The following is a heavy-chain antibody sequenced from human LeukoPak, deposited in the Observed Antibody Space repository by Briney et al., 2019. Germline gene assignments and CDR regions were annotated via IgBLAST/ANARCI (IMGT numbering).Heavy chain of an antibody. CDR2: LYYSGST. CDR3: ARLVRGGYVD. Sequence: SETLSLTCTVSGSSISSYYWSWIRQPPGKGLEWIGYLYYSGSTNYNPSLKSRVTISVDTSKNQFSLKLSSVTAADTAVYYCARLVRGGYVDWGQGTLVTVSS. J-gene: IGHJ4*02. CDR1: GSSISSYY. D-gene: IGHD3-10*01. V-gene: IGHV4-59*08.